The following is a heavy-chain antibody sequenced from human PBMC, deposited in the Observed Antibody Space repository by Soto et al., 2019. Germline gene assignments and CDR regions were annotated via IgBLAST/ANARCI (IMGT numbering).Heavy chain of an antibody. Sequence: PGGSLRLSCAASGFTFSSYSMNWVRQAPGKGLEWVSSISSSSSYIYYADSVKGRFTISRDNAKNSLYLQMNSLRAEDTAVYYCAREAIVVVPAAPNWFDPWGQGTLVTVSS. CDR3: AREAIVVVPAAPNWFDP. CDR2: ISSSSSYI. J-gene: IGHJ5*02. CDR1: GFTFSSYS. D-gene: IGHD2-2*01. V-gene: IGHV3-21*01.